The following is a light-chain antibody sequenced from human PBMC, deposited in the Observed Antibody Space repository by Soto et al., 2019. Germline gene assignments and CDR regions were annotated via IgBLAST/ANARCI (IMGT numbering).Light chain of an antibody. Sequence: QSVLTQPRSVSGSPGQSVTVSCTVAVSDVGGYIYVSWYQHHPGKAPRLIIYDANKRPSGVPDRFSGSKSGNAASLTISGLRAEDEAHYYCCSYAGHYTGLFGGGTKVTVL. J-gene: IGLJ2*01. V-gene: IGLV2-11*01. CDR1: VSDVGGYIY. CDR3: CSYAGHYTGL. CDR2: DAN.